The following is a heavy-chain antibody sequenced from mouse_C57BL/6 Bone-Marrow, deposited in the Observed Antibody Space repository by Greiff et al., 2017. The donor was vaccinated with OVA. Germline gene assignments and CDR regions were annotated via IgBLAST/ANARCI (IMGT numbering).Heavy chain of an antibody. CDR1: GYSFTDYN. D-gene: IGHD1-1*01. J-gene: IGHJ1*03. Sequence: EVHLVESGPELVKPGASVKISCKASGYSFTDYNMNWVKQSNGKSLEWIGVINPNYGTTSYNQKFKGKATLTVDQSSSTAYMQLNSLTSEDSAVYYCAFCCGSSYRYFDVWGTGTTVTVSS. CDR3: AFCCGSSYRYFDV. V-gene: IGHV1-39*01. CDR2: INPNYGTT.